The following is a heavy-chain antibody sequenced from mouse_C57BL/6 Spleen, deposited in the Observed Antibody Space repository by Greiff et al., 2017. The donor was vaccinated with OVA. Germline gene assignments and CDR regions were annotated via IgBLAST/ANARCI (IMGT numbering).Heavy chain of an antibody. CDR3: ARTDYYGSSSWFAY. J-gene: IGHJ3*01. CDR1: GYAFSSSW. D-gene: IGHD1-1*01. CDR2: IYPGDGDT. V-gene: IGHV1-82*01. Sequence: VQLQQSGPELVKPGASVKISCKASGYAFSSSWMNWVKQRPGKGLEWIGWIYPGDGDTNYNGKFKGKATLTADKSSSPVYMQLSSLTSEDSAVYVCARTDYYGSSSWFAYWGQGTLVTVSA.